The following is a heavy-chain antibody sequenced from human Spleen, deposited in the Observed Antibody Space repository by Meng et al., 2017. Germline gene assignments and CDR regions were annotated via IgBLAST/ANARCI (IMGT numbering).Heavy chain of an antibody. J-gene: IGHJ4*02. D-gene: IGHD3-16*01. CDR2: IYSGGNT. CDR3: ARSPIDKYDLSALPLDY. V-gene: IGHV3-66*02. Sequence: GESLKTPLSASGFTVSHNCISWVRQAPGKGLEWVSVIYSGGNTYYADYVMGRFTIPRDNSKNTVYLQINSLSVDDTAVYYCARSPIDKYDLSALPLDYWGQGTLVTVSS. CDR1: GFTVSHNC.